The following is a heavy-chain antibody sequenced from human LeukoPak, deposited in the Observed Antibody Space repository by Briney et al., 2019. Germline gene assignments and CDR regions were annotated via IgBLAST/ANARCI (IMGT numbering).Heavy chain of an antibody. CDR2: IYYSGST. Sequence: SGTLSLTCTVSGGSISSYYWSWIRQPPGKGLEWIGYIYYSGSTNYNPSLKSRVTISVDTSKNQFSLKLSSVTAADTAVYYCARQTSARITMVRGRWFDPWGQGTLVTVSS. V-gene: IGHV4-59*08. D-gene: IGHD3-10*01. CDR1: GGSISSYY. J-gene: IGHJ5*02. CDR3: ARQTSARITMVRGRWFDP.